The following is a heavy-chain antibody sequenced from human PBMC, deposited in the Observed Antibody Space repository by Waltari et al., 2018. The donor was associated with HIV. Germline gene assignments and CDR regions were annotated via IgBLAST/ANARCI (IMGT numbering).Heavy chain of an antibody. J-gene: IGHJ4*02. Sequence: QVQLQESGPGLVKPSETLSLTCAVSGYSISSGYYWGWTRQPPGKGLEWIGSIYHSGSTYYNPSLKSRVTISVDTSKNQFSLKLSSVTAADTVVYYCARDFDYYDSSGYLYWGQGTLVTVSS. CDR3: ARDFDYYDSSGYLY. CDR2: IYHSGST. V-gene: IGHV4-38-2*02. D-gene: IGHD3-22*01. CDR1: GYSISSGYY.